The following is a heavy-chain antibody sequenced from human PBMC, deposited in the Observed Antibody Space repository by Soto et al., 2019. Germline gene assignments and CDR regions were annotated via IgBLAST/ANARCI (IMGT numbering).Heavy chain of an antibody. Sequence: APVKVSCKASGYTFTSCGINRVRQAPGRGLEWMGWINPGNGNTKYSQQFQGRDIIDWDTSANTAYMELSSLRPADTADSYCAIGGYFDSSNYLDYWGLGTLVTVSS. V-gene: IGHV1-3*01. CDR3: AIGGYFDSSNYLDY. J-gene: IGHJ4*02. CDR2: INPGNGNT. D-gene: IGHD3-22*01. CDR1: GYTFTSCG.